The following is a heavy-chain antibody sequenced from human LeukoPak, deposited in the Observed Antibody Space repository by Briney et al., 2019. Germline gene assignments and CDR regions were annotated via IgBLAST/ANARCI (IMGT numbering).Heavy chain of an antibody. J-gene: IGHJ4*02. CDR1: GYTFTGYY. CDR3: ARESGSGPSRDFDY. D-gene: IGHD3-10*01. V-gene: IGHV1-2*02. CDR2: INPNSGGT. Sequence: ASVKVSCKASGYTFTGYYMHWVRQAPGQGLEWMGWINPNSGGTNYAQKFQRRVTMTRDTSISTAYMELSRLRSDDTAVYYCARESGSGPSRDFDYWGQGTLVTVSS.